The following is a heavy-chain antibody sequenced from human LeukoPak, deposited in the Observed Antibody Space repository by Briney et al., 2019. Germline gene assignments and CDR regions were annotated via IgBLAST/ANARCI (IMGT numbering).Heavy chain of an antibody. CDR3: AKDLFPYAPGSSIDY. CDR2: ISGSGAST. Sequence: PGGSLRLSCAASGFTFSSYAMSWARQAPGKGLEWVSAISGSGASTSYADSVRGRFTISRDNSKNTLYLQMNSLRAEDSAVYYCAKDLFPYAPGSSIDYWGQGTRVTVSS. CDR1: GFTFSSYA. V-gene: IGHV3-23*01. J-gene: IGHJ4*02. D-gene: IGHD3-10*01.